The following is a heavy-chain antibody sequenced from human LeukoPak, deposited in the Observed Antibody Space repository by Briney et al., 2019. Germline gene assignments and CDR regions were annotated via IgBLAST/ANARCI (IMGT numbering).Heavy chain of an antibody. CDR2: INPSGAET. CDR3: TRDLGLRGVTNWFDS. CDR1: GYTFSSYF. J-gene: IGHJ5*01. Sequence: GASVKVSCKASGYTFSSYFMHWVRQAPGQGLEWMAVINPSGAETTYAQKFQGRLTMTRDTSTSTVYMDLSSLRSEDTAVYYCTRDLGLRGVTNWFDSWGQGTLVTVSS. V-gene: IGHV1-46*01. D-gene: IGHD3-10*01.